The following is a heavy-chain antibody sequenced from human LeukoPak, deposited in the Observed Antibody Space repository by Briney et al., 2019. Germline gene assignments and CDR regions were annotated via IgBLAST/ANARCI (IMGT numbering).Heavy chain of an antibody. D-gene: IGHD1-7*01. J-gene: IGHJ4*02. Sequence: PXKGLEWIGEINHSGSTNYNPSLKSRVTISVDTSKNQFSLKLSSVTAADTAVYYCARGEATGTTYWGQGTLVTVSS. V-gene: IGHV4-34*01. CDR3: ARGEATGTTY. CDR2: INHSGST.